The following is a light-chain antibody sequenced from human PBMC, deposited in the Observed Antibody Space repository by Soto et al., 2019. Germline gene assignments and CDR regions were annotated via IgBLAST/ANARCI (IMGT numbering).Light chain of an antibody. CDR2: GAS. J-gene: IGKJ3*01. CDR3: QQYGSSPLT. Sequence: EIVMTQSPATLSVSPGERATLSCRASQSVSSSYLAWYQQKPGQAPRLLIYGASSRATGIPDRSSGSGSGTDFTLTISRLEPEDFAVYYCQQYGSSPLTFGPGTKVDIK. V-gene: IGKV3-20*01. CDR1: QSVSSSY.